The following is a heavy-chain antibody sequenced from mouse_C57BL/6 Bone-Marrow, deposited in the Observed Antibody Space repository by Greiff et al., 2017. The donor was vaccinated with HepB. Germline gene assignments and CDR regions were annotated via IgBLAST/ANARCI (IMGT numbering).Heavy chain of an antibody. CDR2: ISSGGST. J-gene: IGHJ4*01. V-gene: IGHV5-6-5*01. CDR3: ARGGITTSYAMDY. D-gene: IGHD2-4*01. Sequence: EVMLVESGGGLVKPGGSLKLSCAASGFTFSSYAMSRVRQTPEKRLEWVAFISSGGSTYYPDSVKGRFTISRDNARNILYLQMSSLRSEDTAMYYCARGGITTSYAMDYWGQGTSVTVSS. CDR1: GFTFSSYA.